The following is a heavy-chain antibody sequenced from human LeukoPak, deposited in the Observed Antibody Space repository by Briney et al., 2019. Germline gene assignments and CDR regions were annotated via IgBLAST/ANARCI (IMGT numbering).Heavy chain of an antibody. J-gene: IGHJ6*02. V-gene: IGHV4-59*01. CDR1: GGSLGDDF. CDR2: VHYSGST. Sequence: PSETLSLTCSVSGGSLGDDFWTWMRQPPGKGLEWIGYVHYSGSTKYNPSLKSRVTMSIDTSMTQFSLKLSSVTAADTAVYYCARGPYFHYYGMDVWGQGTTVTVSS. CDR3: ARGPYFHYYGMDV.